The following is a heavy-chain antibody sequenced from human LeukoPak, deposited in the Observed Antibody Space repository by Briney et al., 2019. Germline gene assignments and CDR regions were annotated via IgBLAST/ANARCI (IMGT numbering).Heavy chain of an antibody. CDR3: ARVSEYYDSSGYYYFDY. CDR1: GGSISSGGYY. J-gene: IGHJ4*02. Sequence: SETLSLTCTVSGGSISSGGYYWSWSRHHPGKGLEWIGYIYYSGSTYYNPSLKSRVTISVDTSKNQFSLKLSSVTAADTAVYYCARVSEYYDSSGYYYFDYWGQGTLVTVSS. D-gene: IGHD3-22*01. CDR2: IYYSGST. V-gene: IGHV4-31*03.